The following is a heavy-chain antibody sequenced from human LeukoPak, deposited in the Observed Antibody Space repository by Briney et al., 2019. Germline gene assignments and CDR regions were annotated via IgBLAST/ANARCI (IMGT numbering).Heavy chain of an antibody. Sequence: GRSLRLSCAASGFTFSSYGMHWVRQAPGKGLEWVAVIWYDGSNKYYADSVKGRFTISRDNSRNTLYLQMNSLRAEDTAVYYCARGPIGGNWFDPWGQGTLVTVSS. V-gene: IGHV3-33*01. CDR2: IWYDGSNK. J-gene: IGHJ5*02. CDR1: GFTFSSYG. D-gene: IGHD3-10*01. CDR3: ARGPIGGNWFDP.